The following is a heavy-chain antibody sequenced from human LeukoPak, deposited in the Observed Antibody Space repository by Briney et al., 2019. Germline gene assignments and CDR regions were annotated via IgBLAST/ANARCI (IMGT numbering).Heavy chain of an antibody. V-gene: IGHV3-33*01. CDR2: IWYDGSNK. CDR1: GFTFSNYG. D-gene: IGHD3-3*01. Sequence: GGSLRLSCAASGFTFSNYGMHWVRQAPGKGLEWVAVIWYDGSNKYYADSVKGRFTISRDNSKNTLYLQMNSLRAEDTAVYYCASEYYDFWSGYYYGMDVWGQGTTVTVSS. J-gene: IGHJ6*02. CDR3: ASEYYDFWSGYYYGMDV.